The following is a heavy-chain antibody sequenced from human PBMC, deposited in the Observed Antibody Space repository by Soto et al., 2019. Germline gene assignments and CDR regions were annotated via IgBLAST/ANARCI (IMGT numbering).Heavy chain of an antibody. Sequence: GGSLRLSCAASGFTFSSYAMTWVRQAPGKGLEWVSAISENGDATHHADSVKGRFIISRDNSQNTLYLHMNSLRAEDTAVFYCAKGRNGVDVWGQGTTVTVSS. J-gene: IGHJ6*02. CDR2: ISENGDAT. CDR3: AKGRNGVDV. CDR1: GFTFSSYA. V-gene: IGHV3-23*01.